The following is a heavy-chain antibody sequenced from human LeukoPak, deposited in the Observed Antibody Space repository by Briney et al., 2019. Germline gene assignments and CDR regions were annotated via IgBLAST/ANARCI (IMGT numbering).Heavy chain of an antibody. D-gene: IGHD4-17*01. CDR3: STVTTYYYYYYMDV. CDR2: IRSKANSYAT. J-gene: IGHJ6*03. Sequence: GGPLRLSCAASGFTFSGSAMHWVRQASGKGLEWVGRIRSKANSYATAYAASVKGRFTISRDDSKNTAYLQMNSLETEDTAVYYCSTVTTYYYYYYMDVWGKGTTVTVSS. V-gene: IGHV3-73*01. CDR1: GFTFSGSA.